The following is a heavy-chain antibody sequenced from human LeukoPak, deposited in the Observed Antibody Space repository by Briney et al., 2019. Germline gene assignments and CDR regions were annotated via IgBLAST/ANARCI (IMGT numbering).Heavy chain of an antibody. CDR1: GFTFSSYA. CDR3: AVDSSRSVY. CDR2: INPNSGGT. D-gene: IGHD6-13*01. V-gene: IGHV1-2*02. Sequence: GGSLRLSCAASGFTFSSYAMDWVRQAPGQGLEWMGWINPNSGGTNYAQKFQGRVTMTRDTSISTAYMELSRLRSDDTAVYYCAVDSSRSVYWGQGTLVTVSS. J-gene: IGHJ4*02.